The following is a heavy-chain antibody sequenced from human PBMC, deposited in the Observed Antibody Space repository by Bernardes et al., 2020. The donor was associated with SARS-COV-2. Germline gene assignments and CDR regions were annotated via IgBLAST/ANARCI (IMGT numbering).Heavy chain of an antibody. Sequence: SETLSLTCAVYGGSFSGYYWSWIRQPPGKGLEWIGEINHSGSTNYNPSLKSRVTISVDTSKNQFSLKLSSVTAADTAVYYCARSGVLRYFDRPYYYYGMDVWGQGTTVTVSS. D-gene: IGHD3-9*01. V-gene: IGHV4-34*01. CDR3: ARSGVLRYFDRPYYYYGMDV. CDR2: INHSGST. CDR1: GGSFSGYY. J-gene: IGHJ6*02.